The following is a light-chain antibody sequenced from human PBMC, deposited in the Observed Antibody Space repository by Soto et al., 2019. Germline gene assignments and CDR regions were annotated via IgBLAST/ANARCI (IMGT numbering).Light chain of an antibody. CDR3: QQYGSSPQT. V-gene: IGKV3-20*01. CDR2: GES. CDR1: QSLSSNY. Sequence: EIELTQSPGTLSLSPGERATLSCTASQSLSSNYLAWYQQKPGQAPRLLIYGESGRATGISDRFSGGGSGADFALTISRLEPGDSAMYYCQQYGSSPQTFGQGTKVEIK. J-gene: IGKJ1*01.